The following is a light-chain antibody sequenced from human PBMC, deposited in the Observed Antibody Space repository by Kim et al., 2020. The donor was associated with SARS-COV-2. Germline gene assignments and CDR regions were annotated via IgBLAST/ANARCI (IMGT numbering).Light chain of an antibody. CDR1: SSDVGGFNY. V-gene: IGLV2-14*03. Sequence: GQSVTISCTGTSSDVGGFNYVSWYQQHPDKTPQLMIYDVTKRPSGVSDRFSGSKSGSTASLTISGLQAEDEADYYCSSYTSSSTFVFGTGTKVTVL. CDR2: DVT. CDR3: SSYTSSSTFV. J-gene: IGLJ1*01.